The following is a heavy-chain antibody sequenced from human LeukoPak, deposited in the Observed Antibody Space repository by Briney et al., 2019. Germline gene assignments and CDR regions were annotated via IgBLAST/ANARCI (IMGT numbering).Heavy chain of an antibody. J-gene: IGHJ6*03. CDR1: GFTFSSYS. CDR3: ARDDPALPLAAAWAPHYMDV. Sequence: PGGSLRLSCAASGFTFSSYSMNWARQAPGKGLEWVSSISSSSSYIYYADSVKGRFTISRDNAKNSLYLQMNSLRAEDTAVYYCARDDPALPLAAAWAPHYMDVWGKGTTVTVSS. V-gene: IGHV3-21*01. D-gene: IGHD6-13*01. CDR2: ISSSSSYI.